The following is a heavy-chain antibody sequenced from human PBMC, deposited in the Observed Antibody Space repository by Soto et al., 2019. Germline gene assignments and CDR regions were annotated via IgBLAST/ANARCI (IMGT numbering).Heavy chain of an antibody. CDR1: GFTFSSYA. D-gene: IGHD1-26*01. J-gene: IGHJ4*02. V-gene: IGHV3-23*01. CDR2: ISGSGGST. CDR3: AKDLVGATTNFDY. Sequence: GGSLRLSCAASGFTFSSYAMSWVRQAPGKGLEWVAAISGSGGSTYYADSVKGRFTISRDNSKNTLYLQMNSLRAEDTAVYYCAKDLVGATTNFDYWGQGTLVTVSS.